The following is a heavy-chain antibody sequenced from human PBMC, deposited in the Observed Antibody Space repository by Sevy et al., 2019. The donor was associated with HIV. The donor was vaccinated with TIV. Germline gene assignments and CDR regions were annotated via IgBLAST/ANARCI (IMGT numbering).Heavy chain of an antibody. J-gene: IGHJ4*02. V-gene: IGHV4-4*07. CDR1: GGSISSYY. D-gene: IGHD6-6*01. Sequence: SETLSLTCTVSGGSISSYYWSWIRQPAGNGLEWIGRIYTSGSTNYNPSLKSRVTMSVDTSKNQFSLKLSSVTAADTAVYYCARDRGLVSQTYFDYWGQGTLVTVSS. CDR2: IYTSGST. CDR3: ARDRGLVSQTYFDY.